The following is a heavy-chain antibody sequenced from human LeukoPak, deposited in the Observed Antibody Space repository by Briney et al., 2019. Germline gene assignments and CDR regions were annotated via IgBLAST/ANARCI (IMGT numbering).Heavy chain of an antibody. Sequence: SETLSLTCAVYGRSFSGYYWSWIRHPPGKGLEWIGEINHSGSTNYHPSLKSRVTISVDTSKNQFSLKLSSVTAADTAVYYCARAQPPFDALDIWGQGTMVTVSS. D-gene: IGHD2-2*01. J-gene: IGHJ3*02. CDR3: ARAQPPFDALDI. CDR1: GRSFSGYY. V-gene: IGHV4-34*01. CDR2: INHSGST.